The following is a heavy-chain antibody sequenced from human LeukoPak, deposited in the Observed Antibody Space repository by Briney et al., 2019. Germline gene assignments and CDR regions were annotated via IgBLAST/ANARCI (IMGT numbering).Heavy chain of an antibody. V-gene: IGHV3-30*18. J-gene: IGHJ4*02. D-gene: IGHD3-22*01. CDR1: GFTFSSYG. Sequence: GGSLRLSCAASGFTFSSYGMHWVRQAPGKGLEWVAVISYDGSNKYYADSVKGRFTISRDNSKNTLYLQMNSLRAEDTAVYYCAKNSVRSGYYYAYWGQGTLVTVSS. CDR2: ISYDGSNK. CDR3: AKNSVRSGYYYAY.